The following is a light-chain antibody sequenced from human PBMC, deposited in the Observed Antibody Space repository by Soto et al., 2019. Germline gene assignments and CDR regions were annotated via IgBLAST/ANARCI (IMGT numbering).Light chain of an antibody. CDR3: QQYYSTPWT. CDR1: QSIFYSSNNKNY. V-gene: IGKV4-1*01. J-gene: IGKJ1*01. Sequence: DIVMTQSPDSLAVSLGERATINCKSSQSIFYSSNNKNYLTWYQQKPGQPPKLLIYWASTRESGVPDRVSGSGSGTDFTLTISSLQAEDVAVYYCQQYYSTPWTVGQGTKVDSK. CDR2: WAS.